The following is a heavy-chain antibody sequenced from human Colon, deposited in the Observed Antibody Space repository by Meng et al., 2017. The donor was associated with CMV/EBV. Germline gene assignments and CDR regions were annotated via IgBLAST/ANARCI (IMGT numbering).Heavy chain of an antibody. D-gene: IGHD5-18*01. CDR2: IYYRGDT. Sequence: SETLSLTCTVSGGSINNYYWSWIRQSPGKGLEWIGYIYYRGDTDYHPSLKGRVTISVDRSKNQFSMRLTSVTPADTAVYYCAVTADTATGLDYWGQGRLVTVSS. V-gene: IGHV4-59*01. CDR1: GGSINNYY. J-gene: IGHJ4*02. CDR3: AVTADTATGLDY.